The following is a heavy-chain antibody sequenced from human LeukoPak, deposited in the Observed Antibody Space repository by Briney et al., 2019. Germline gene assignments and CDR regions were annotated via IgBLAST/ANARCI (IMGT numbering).Heavy chain of an antibody. CDR2: ISSTSRFV. CDR1: GFTFGPYT. Sequence: GSLRLPCAASGFTFGPYTMNWVRQAPGKGLEWVSSISSTSRFVYYADSLKGRFTISRDSAKNSVYLQMDSLRVEDTAVYYCARDGSYFGRYYFDYWGQETLVTVSP. D-gene: IGHD1-26*01. V-gene: IGHV3-21*06. CDR3: ARDGSYFGRYYFDY. J-gene: IGHJ4*02.